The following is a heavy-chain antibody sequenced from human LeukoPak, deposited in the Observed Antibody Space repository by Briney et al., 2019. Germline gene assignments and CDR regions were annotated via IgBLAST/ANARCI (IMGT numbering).Heavy chain of an antibody. CDR2: IYYIGST. CDR3: ARGNCSGGTCYEIDY. CDR1: GGSITSGEHY. Sequence: SQTLSLTCTLSGGSITSGEHYWNWIRQPPGKGLEWIGYIYYIGSTYYNPSLKSRFTIPVDTSKNQISLKLSSVTAADTAVYYCARGNCSGGTCYEIDYWGQGTLVTVCS. J-gene: IGHJ4*02. V-gene: IGHV4-30-4*01. D-gene: IGHD2-15*01.